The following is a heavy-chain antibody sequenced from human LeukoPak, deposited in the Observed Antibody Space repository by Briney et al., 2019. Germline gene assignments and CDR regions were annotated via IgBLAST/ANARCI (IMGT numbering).Heavy chain of an antibody. CDR2: IIPILGIA. V-gene: IGHV1-69*04. Sequence: GSSVKVSCKASGGTFSSYAISWVRQAPGQGLEWMGRIIPILGIANYAQKFQGRVTITADKSASTAYMELSSLRSEDTAVYYCARGGYPKFDYWGQGTLVTVSS. CDR3: ARGGYPKFDY. D-gene: IGHD6-13*01. CDR1: GGTFSSYA. J-gene: IGHJ4*02.